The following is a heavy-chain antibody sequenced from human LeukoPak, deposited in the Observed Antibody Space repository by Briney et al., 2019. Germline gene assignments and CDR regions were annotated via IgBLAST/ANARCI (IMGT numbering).Heavy chain of an antibody. CDR1: GFTFSSYA. J-gene: IGHJ4*02. CDR2: MSRGGGST. V-gene: IGHV3-23*01. D-gene: IGHD1-26*01. Sequence: GGSLRLSCAASGFTFSSYAINWVRQAPGKGLEWVSSMSRGGGSTYYADSVKGRFTISRDNSKNTLYLQMNGLRAEDTAVYYCAKDREYSGSQIDYWGQGTLVTVSS. CDR3: AKDREYSGSQIDY.